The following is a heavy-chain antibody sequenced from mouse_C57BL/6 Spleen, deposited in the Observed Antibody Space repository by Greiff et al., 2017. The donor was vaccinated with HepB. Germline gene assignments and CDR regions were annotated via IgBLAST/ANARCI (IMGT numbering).Heavy chain of an antibody. D-gene: IGHD1-1*01. Sequence: EVQLQESGGGLVQPGGSMKLSCAASGFTFSDAWMDWVRQSPEKGLEWVAEIRNKANNHATYYAESVKGRFTISRDDSKSSVYLQMNSLRAEDTGIYYCTRRSLDYGSSFDYWGQGTTLTVSS. CDR3: TRRSLDYGSSFDY. V-gene: IGHV6-6*01. CDR1: GFTFSDAW. CDR2: IRNKANNHAT. J-gene: IGHJ2*01.